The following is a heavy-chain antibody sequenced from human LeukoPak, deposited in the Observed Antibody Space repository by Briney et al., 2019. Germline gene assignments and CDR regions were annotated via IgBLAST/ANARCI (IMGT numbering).Heavy chain of an antibody. CDR1: GGSFSGYY. CDR2: INHSGST. V-gene: IGHV4-34*01. J-gene: IGHJ4*02. CDR3: ARGPIYGSFDY. D-gene: IGHD3-10*01. Sequence: SETLSLTCAVYGGSFSGYYWSWIRQPPGKGLEWIGEINHSGSTNYNPSLKSRVTISVDTSKDQFSLKLSSVTAADTAVYYCARGPIYGSFDYWGQGTLVTVSP.